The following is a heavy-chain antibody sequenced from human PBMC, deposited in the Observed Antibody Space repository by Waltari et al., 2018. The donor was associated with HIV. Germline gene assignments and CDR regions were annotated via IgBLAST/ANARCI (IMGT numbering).Heavy chain of an antibody. V-gene: IGHV3-48*03. Sequence: EVQLVESGGGLVQPGGSLSLSCAASGFNFSSYEMNGVRQATGKGLEWVSYISSSGSTIYYADSVKGRFTISRDNAKNSLYLQMNSLRAEDTAVYYCARSAKEEGSPYYFDYWGQGTLVTVSS. CDR3: ARSAKEEGSPYYFDY. CDR2: ISSSGSTI. CDR1: GFNFSSYE. J-gene: IGHJ4*02.